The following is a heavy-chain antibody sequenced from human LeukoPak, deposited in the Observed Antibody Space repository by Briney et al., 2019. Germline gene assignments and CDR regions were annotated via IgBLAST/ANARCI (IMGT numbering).Heavy chain of an antibody. J-gene: IGHJ4*02. CDR3: ASRVRGVISPFDY. CDR2: INPNSGGT. CDR1: GYTFTGYY. D-gene: IGHD3-10*01. V-gene: IGHV1-2*02. Sequence: GASVTVSCKASGYTFTGYYMHWVRQAPGQGLEWIGWINPNSGGTNYAQKFQGRVTMTRDTSISTAYMELSRLRSDDTAVYYCASRVRGVISPFDYWGQGTLVTVSS.